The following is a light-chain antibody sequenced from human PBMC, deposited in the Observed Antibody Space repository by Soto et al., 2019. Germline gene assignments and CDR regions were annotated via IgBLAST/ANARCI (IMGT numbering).Light chain of an antibody. Sequence: QTVVTQEPSFSVSPGGTVTLTCGLSSGSVSTSYYPSWYQQTPGQSPLTLIYSTNTRSSGVPDRFSGSILGNKAALTITGAQADDESDYYCALYMGSGIVVFGGGTKVTVL. CDR3: ALYMGSGIVV. CDR2: STN. J-gene: IGLJ2*01. V-gene: IGLV8-61*01. CDR1: SGSVSTSYY.